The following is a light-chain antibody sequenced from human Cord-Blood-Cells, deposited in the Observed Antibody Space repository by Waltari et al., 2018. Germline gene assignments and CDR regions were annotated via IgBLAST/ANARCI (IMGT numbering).Light chain of an antibody. CDR3: AAWDDSLSGYV. CDR2: RNN. Sequence: QSVLTQPPSASATPGQRVTIPCSGSSSNIGSNSVYWYQQLPGTAPKLLIYRNNQRPSGVPDRFSGSKSGTSASLAISGLRSEDEADYYCAAWDDSLSGYVFGTGTKVTVL. CDR1: SSNIGSNS. V-gene: IGLV1-47*01. J-gene: IGLJ1*01.